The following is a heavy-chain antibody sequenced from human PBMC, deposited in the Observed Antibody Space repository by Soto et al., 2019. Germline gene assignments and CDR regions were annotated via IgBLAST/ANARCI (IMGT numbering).Heavy chain of an antibody. D-gene: IGHD6-19*01. J-gene: IGHJ3*02. CDR3: ARGGSSDWQVALDI. Sequence: PSETLSLTGAVYAGSFSQYYWNWIRQSPGKGLEWIGKIKHSGSSNYNPSLRSRVSISVDMSRHPFSLRLTSVTAAYTAVYYCARGGSSDWQVALDIWGKGTMVTVSS. CDR2: IKHSGSS. V-gene: IGHV4-34*01. CDR1: AGSFSQYY.